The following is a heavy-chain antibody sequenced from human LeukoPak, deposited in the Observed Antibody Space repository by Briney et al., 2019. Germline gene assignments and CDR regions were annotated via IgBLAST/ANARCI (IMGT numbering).Heavy chain of an antibody. V-gene: IGHV4-30-2*01. Sequence: SETLSLTCTVSGGSISSSSYYWGWIRQPPGKGLEWIGYIYHSGSTYYNPSLKSRVTISVDRSKNQFSLKLSSVTAADTAVYYCARGAYDFWSGYFNFDYWGQGTLVTVSS. CDR1: GGSISSSSYY. CDR3: ARGAYDFWSGYFNFDY. CDR2: IYHSGST. D-gene: IGHD3-3*01. J-gene: IGHJ4*02.